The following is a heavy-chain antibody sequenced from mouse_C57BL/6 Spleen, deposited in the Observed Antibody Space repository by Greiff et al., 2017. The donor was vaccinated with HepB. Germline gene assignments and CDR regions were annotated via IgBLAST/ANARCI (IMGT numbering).Heavy chain of an antibody. Sequence: EVKLVESEGGLVQPGSSMKLSCTASGFTFSDYYMAWVRQVPEKGLEWVANINYDGSSTYYLDSLKSRFIISRDNAKNILYLQMSSLKSEDTATYYCARERGYGYDGGYYFDYWGQGTTLTVSS. V-gene: IGHV5-16*01. D-gene: IGHD2-2*01. J-gene: IGHJ2*01. CDR1: GFTFSDYY. CDR2: INYDGSST. CDR3: ARERGYGYDGGYYFDY.